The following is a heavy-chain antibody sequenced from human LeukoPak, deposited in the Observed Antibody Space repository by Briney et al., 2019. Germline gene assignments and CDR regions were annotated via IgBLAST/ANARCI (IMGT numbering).Heavy chain of an antibody. Sequence: SETLSLTCTVSGGCISSSSYYWGWIRQPPGKGLEWIGSIYYSGSTYYNPSHKSRVTIPVDTSKNQFSLKLSSVTAADTAVYYCASGRDGYNDYWGQGTLVTVSS. CDR3: ASGRDGYNDY. V-gene: IGHV4-39*07. CDR2: IYYSGST. D-gene: IGHD5-24*01. CDR1: GGCISSSSYY. J-gene: IGHJ4*02.